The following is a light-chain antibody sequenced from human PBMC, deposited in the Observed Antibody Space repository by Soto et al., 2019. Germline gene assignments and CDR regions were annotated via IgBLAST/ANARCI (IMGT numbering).Light chain of an antibody. CDR2: EVS. CDR1: SSDIGAYIY. J-gene: IGLJ1*01. V-gene: IGLV2-8*01. CDR3: SSYAGSNNFV. Sequence: QSVLTQPPSAPGSPGQSVTISCTGTSSDIGAYIYVSWYQQHPGKAPKLMISEVSRRPSGVPERFSGSKSGNTASLTVSGLQADDEAHYYCSSYAGSNNFVFGTGTKLTVL.